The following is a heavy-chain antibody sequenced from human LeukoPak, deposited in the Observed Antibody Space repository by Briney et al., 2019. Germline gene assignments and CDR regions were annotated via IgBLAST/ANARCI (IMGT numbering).Heavy chain of an antibody. CDR3: TTDQFYDSSRSGFDI. CDR1: GFTFDDYG. D-gene: IGHD3-22*01. Sequence: PGGSLRLSCAASGFTFDDYGMSWVRQAPGKGLEWVGRIKSKTDGGTTDYAAPVKGRFTISRDDSKNTLYLQMNSLKTEDTAVYYCTTDQFYDSSRSGFDIWGQGTMVTVSS. V-gene: IGHV3-15*01. CDR2: IKSKTDGGTT. J-gene: IGHJ3*02.